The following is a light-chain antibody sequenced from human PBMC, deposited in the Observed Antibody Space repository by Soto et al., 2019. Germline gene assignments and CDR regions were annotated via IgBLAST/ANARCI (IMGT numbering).Light chain of an antibody. Sequence: DIQMPQSPSSLSASVGDRVTITCRASQSISSYLNWYQQKPGRAPKLLIYAASSLQSGDPSRFSGSGSGTDFTLTISSLQPEYVATYYCQQSYSTPYTFGQGTKLEI. CDR2: AAS. CDR1: QSISSY. V-gene: IGKV1-39*01. CDR3: QQSYSTPYT. J-gene: IGKJ2*01.